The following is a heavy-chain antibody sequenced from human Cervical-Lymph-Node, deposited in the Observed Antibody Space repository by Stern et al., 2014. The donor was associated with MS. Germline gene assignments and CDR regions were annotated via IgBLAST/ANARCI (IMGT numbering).Heavy chain of an antibody. CDR3: ARARSSSPLGYYYGMDV. J-gene: IGHJ6*02. V-gene: IGHV3-7*04. CDR1: GFTFRGYW. D-gene: IGHD6-6*01. Sequence: VQLEESGGGLVQPGGSLSLSCAASGFTFRGYWMNLVRQAPGKGLVGVANIKEDGSDKYFVDSVKGRFTISRDNAKNSLYLQMNSLRAEDTAVYYCARARSSSPLGYYYGMDVWGQGTTVTVS. CDR2: IKEDGSDK.